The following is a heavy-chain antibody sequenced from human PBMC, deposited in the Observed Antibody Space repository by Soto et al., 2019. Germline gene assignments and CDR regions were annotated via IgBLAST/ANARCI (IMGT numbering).Heavy chain of an antibody. Sequence: PSETLCLTCAVYCGSFRGFYWSWIRQPPGKGLEWIGEINHSGSTNYNPSLKSRVTISVDTSKNQFSLKLSSVTAADTAVYYCARVLRGYSYGVFDYWGQGTPVTVSS. CDR2: INHSGST. CDR3: ARVLRGYSYGVFDY. V-gene: IGHV4-34*01. D-gene: IGHD5-18*01. CDR1: CGSFRGFY. J-gene: IGHJ4*02.